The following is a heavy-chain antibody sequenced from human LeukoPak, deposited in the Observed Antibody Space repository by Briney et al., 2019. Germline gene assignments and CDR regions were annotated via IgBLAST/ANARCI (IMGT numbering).Heavy chain of an antibody. CDR2: MSGSGDST. CDR1: GFTFSSYA. Sequence: GGSLRLSCAASGFTFSSYAMSWVRQAPGKGLEWVSAMSGSGDSTYYADSVKGRFTISRDNSKNTLYLQMNSLRAEDTAIYYCAKSFPYYYGSGSYYINPFDSWGQGTLVTVSS. D-gene: IGHD3-10*01. J-gene: IGHJ4*02. CDR3: AKSFPYYYGSGSYYINPFDS. V-gene: IGHV3-23*01.